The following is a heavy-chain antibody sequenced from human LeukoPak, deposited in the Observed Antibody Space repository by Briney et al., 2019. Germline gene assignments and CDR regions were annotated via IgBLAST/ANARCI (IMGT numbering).Heavy chain of an antibody. D-gene: IGHD5-24*01. CDR1: GYSFTHYW. V-gene: IGHV5-51*01. CDR2: IYPGDSDT. CDR3: ARQDGFQSYYFDY. J-gene: IGHJ4*02. Sequence: GESLKISCSASGYSFTHYWIAWVRQMPGKGLEWMGIIYPGDSDTRYSPSFQGRVTISVDKSISTAFLQWSSLKASDTAMYYCARQDGFQSYYFDYWGQGTLVTVSS.